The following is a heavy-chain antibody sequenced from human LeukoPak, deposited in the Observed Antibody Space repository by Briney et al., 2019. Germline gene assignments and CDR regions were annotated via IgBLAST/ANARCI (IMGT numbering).Heavy chain of an antibody. CDR3: ARDQDYYDSSGSY. V-gene: IGHV1-69*05. D-gene: IGHD3-22*01. J-gene: IGHJ4*02. CDR1: GGTFNSYA. Sequence: SVKVSCKASGGTFNSYAISWVRQAPGQGLEWMGGIIPIFGTANYAQKFQGRVTMTTDTSTSTAYMELRSLRSDDTAVYYCARDQDYYDSSGSYWGQGTLVTVSS. CDR2: IIPIFGTA.